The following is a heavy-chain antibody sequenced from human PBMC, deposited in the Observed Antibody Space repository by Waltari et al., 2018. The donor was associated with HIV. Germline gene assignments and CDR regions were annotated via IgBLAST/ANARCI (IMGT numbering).Heavy chain of an antibody. J-gene: IGHJ4*02. V-gene: IGHV3-7*01. CDR1: GFTLSSYW. Sequence: EVQLVESGGGLVQPGGSLRLSCAASGFTLSSYWMSWVRQAPGKGLEWVANIKQDGSEKYYVDSVKGRFTISRDNAKNSLYLQMNSLRAEDTAVYYCARDMHYDILTGSYFDYWGQGTLVTVSS. CDR3: ARDMHYDILTGSYFDY. CDR2: IKQDGSEK. D-gene: IGHD3-9*01.